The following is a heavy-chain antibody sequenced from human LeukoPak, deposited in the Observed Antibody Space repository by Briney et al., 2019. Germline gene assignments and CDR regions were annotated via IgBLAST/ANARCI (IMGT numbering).Heavy chain of an antibody. CDR3: ARHSTSGWNWYDP. CDR2: IYYSGST. CDR1: GGSISSYY. J-gene: IGHJ5*02. D-gene: IGHD6-19*01. Sequence: SETLSLTCTVSGGSISSYYWSWIRQPPGKGLEWIGYIYYSGSTNYNPSLKSRVTISVDTSKNQFSLKLTSVTAADTAVYYCARHSTSGWNWYDPWGQGTLVTVSS. V-gene: IGHV4-59*08.